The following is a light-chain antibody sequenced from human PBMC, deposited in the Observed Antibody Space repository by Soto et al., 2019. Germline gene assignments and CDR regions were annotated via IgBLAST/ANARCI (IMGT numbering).Light chain of an antibody. CDR2: AAS. CDR3: QQYYRYPQT. Sequence: AIRMTQSPSSLSASTGDRVTITCRASQGISSYLAWYQQKPGKAPKLLIYAASTLQSGVPSRFGGSGSGTDFTLTISCLQSEDFATYYCQQYYRYPQTFGQGTKVEIK. CDR1: QGISSY. J-gene: IGKJ1*01. V-gene: IGKV1-8*01.